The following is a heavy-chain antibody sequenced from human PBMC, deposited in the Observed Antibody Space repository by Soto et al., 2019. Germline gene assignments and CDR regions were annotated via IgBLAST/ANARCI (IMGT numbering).Heavy chain of an antibody. CDR2: IGSGGSP. D-gene: IGHD2-15*01. J-gene: IGHJ4*02. Sequence: EVQLVESGGGLVKPGGSLRLSCAVSGFTFSTCTMNWVRQAPGKGLEWVSSIGSGGSPYYADSVKGRFTISRDNAKNSLYLQMNSLRAEDTAVYYWAREVQPVVRREYDYWGQGTLVTVSS. CDR1: GFTFSTCT. V-gene: IGHV3-21*06. CDR3: AREVQPVVRREYDY.